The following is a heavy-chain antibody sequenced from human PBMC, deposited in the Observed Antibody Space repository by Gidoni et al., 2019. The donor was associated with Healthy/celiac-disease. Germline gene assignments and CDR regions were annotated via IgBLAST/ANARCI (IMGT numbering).Heavy chain of an antibody. CDR1: GFTFSSYW. CDR2: IKQDGSEK. J-gene: IGHJ6*02. D-gene: IGHD6-13*01. CDR3: ARDGGEGWGDGYSSSWYYYYGMDV. V-gene: IGHV3-7*01. Sequence: EVQLVESGGGLVQPGGSLRLSCAASGFTFSSYWMSWVRPAPGKGLEWVANIKQDGSEKYYVDSVKGRFTISRDNAKNSLYLQMNSLRAEDTAVYYCARDGGEGWGDGYSSSWYYYYGMDVWGQGTTVTVSS.